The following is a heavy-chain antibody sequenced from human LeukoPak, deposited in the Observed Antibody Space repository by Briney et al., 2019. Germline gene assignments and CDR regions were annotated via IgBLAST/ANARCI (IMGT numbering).Heavy chain of an antibody. J-gene: IGHJ6*02. CDR3: ARVPHYYDSSGYYYYYGMDV. V-gene: IGHV1-18*01. CDR1: GYTFTSYG. CDR2: ISAYNGNT. Sequence: ASVKVSCKASGYTFTSYGISWVRQAPGQGLEWMGWISAYNGNTNYAQKLQGRVTMTTDTSMSTAYMELRSLRSDDTAVYYCARVPHYYDSSGYYYYYGMDVWGQGTTVTVSS. D-gene: IGHD3-22*01.